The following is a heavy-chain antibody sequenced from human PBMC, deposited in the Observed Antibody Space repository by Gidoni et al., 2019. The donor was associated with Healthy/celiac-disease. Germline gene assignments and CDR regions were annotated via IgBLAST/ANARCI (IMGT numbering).Heavy chain of an antibody. J-gene: IGHJ4*02. CDR2: SSSSSSTI. D-gene: IGHD3-3*01. V-gene: IGHV3-11*01. Sequence: QVQLVESGVGLVKPGGSLRLSCAASGFTCSDYSLSWIRQAPGKGLWWVSYSSSSSSTIYYAGSVKGRFTISRDNDKNSLYMQMNSLRAEDTAVYYCASSRLFGVVITFDYWGQGTLVTVSS. CDR1: GFTCSDYS. CDR3: ASSRLFGVVITFDY.